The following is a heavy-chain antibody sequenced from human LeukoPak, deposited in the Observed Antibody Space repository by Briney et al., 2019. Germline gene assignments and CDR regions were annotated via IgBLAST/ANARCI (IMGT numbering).Heavy chain of an antibody. CDR1: GFTFSSYW. CDR2: INSDGSST. V-gene: IGHV3-74*01. J-gene: IGHJ6*02. Sequence: GGSLRLSCAASGFTFSSYWMHWVRHAPGKGLVWVSRINSDGSSTSYADSVKGRFTISRDNAKNTLYLQMNSLRAEDTAVYYCARLMCSSTSCSSYYYGMDVWGQGTTVTVSS. CDR3: ARLMCSSTSCSSYYYGMDV. D-gene: IGHD2-2*01.